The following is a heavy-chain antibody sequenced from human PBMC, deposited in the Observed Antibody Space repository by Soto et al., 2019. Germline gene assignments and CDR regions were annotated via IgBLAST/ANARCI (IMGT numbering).Heavy chain of an antibody. CDR3: ARVDTYDYYYSMDV. CDR1: GLAVTSNY. CDR2: VYSSGTT. J-gene: IGHJ6*02. V-gene: IGHV3-53*02. Sequence: EVQLVETGGGLIQPGGSLSLSCAASGLAVTSNYMSWVRQAPGKGLEWVSIVYSSGTTYYADSVKGRFTFSRDESENTIYLQMRNLRAEDTAVYYCARVDTYDYYYSMDVWGQGTTVTVSS. D-gene: IGHD5-18*01.